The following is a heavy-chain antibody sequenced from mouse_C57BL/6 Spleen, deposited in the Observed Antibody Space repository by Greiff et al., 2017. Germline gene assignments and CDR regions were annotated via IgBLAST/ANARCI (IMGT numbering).Heavy chain of an antibody. CDR1: GFTFSDYY. D-gene: IGHD3-1*01. V-gene: IGHV5-16*01. CDR2: INYDGSST. J-gene: IGHJ4*01. CDR3: ARGGYIPLYYCAMDY. Sequence: VQLKESEGGLVQPGSSMKLSCKASGFTFSDYYMAWVRQVPEKGLEWVANINYDGSSTYYLDSLKSRFIISRDNAKNILYLKMSSLKSEDTATYYCARGGYIPLYYCAMDYGDQRTSVTVSS.